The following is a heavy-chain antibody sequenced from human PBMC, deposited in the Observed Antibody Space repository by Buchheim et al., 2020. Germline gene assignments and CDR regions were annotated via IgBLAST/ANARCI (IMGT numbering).Heavy chain of an antibody. CDR1: GFTFSNFA. V-gene: IGHV3-48*02. CDR3: TRDWYMDF. CDR2: ISSGGGTI. J-gene: IGHJ4*02. D-gene: IGHD6-13*01. Sequence: VYLVESGGDLAQPGGSLTLSCTGSGFTFSNFAMNWVRQAPGKRLEWVSCISSGGGTIHYADSVKGRFTVFSDRVTNSLYLQMNSLRDEDTAVYFCTRDWYMDFWGQGTL.